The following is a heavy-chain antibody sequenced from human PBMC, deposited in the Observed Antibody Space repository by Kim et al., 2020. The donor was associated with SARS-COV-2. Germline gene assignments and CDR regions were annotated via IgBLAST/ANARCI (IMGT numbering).Heavy chain of an antibody. V-gene: IGHV1-18*01. CDR3: ARGDGTSCYPNLSCYWFDP. Sequence: ASVKVSCKASGYTFTSYGISWVRQAPGQGLEWMGWISAYNGNTNYAQKLQGRVTLTTDTSTSTAYMELRSLRSDDTAVYYCARGDGTSCYPNLSCYWFDPWGQGTLVTVSS. CDR1: GYTFTSYG. J-gene: IGHJ5*02. CDR2: ISAYNGNT. D-gene: IGHD2-2*01.